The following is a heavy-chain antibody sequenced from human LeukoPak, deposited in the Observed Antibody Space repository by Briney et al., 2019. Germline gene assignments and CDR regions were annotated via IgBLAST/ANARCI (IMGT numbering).Heavy chain of an antibody. CDR1: GFTFSSYA. CDR2: ISYDGSNK. D-gene: IGHD2-2*01. CDR3: ARDLDGGSTRKTGAFDI. J-gene: IGHJ3*02. Sequence: GGSLRLSCAASGFTFSSYAMHWVRQAPGKGLEWVAVISYDGSNKYYADSVKGRFTISRDNSKNTLYLQMNSLRAEDTAVYYCARDLDGGSTRKTGAFDIWSQGTMVTVSS. V-gene: IGHV3-30-3*01.